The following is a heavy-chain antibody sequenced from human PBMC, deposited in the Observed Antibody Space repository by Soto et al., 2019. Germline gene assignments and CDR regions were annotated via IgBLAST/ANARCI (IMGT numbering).Heavy chain of an antibody. J-gene: IGHJ5*02. CDR2: IKSKSSGGTR. Sequence: GTLRLSCADPGFTVSGSSMSSVRQSRGKGLDFGGSIKSKSSGGTREYAAPVRGRFTISRDDSKNTLYLQMNSLKTEDTAVYYCTTDLWRIAVVVGSTGYFNPWGQGTPVTVSS. CDR1: GFTVSGSS. CDR3: TTDLWRIAVVVGSTGYFNP. V-gene: IGHV3-15*01. D-gene: IGHD2-15*01.